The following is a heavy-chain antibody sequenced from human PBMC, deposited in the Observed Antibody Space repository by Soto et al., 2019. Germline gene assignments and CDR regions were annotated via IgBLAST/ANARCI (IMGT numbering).Heavy chain of an antibody. J-gene: IGHJ4*02. CDR1: GFTFSSYA. V-gene: IGHV3-23*01. D-gene: IGHD2-15*01. CDR2: ISGSGEIT. CDR3: AKRTTGYCSGGICYYFDY. Sequence: EVQLLESGGGLVQPGGSLRLSCAASGFTFSSYAMSWVRQAPGKGLEWVSVISGSGEITYYADSVKGQFTISRDNSKNTLDLQMNSLRAEDTAVYYCAKRTTGYCSGGICYYFDYWGQGSLVTVSS.